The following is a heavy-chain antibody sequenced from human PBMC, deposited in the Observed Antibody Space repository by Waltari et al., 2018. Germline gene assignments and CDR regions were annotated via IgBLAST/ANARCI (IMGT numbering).Heavy chain of an antibody. CDR3: TTEFRFGEPSDY. J-gene: IGHJ4*02. D-gene: IGHD3-10*01. Sequence: EVQLVESGGGLVKSGGSLRLSCAASGFTFSNAWMSWVRQAPGKGLEWVGRIKSKTDGGTTDYAAPVKGRFTISRDDSKNTLYLQMNSLKTEDTAVYYCTTEFRFGEPSDYWGQGTLVTVSS. CDR2: IKSKTDGGTT. V-gene: IGHV3-15*01. CDR1: GFTFSNAW.